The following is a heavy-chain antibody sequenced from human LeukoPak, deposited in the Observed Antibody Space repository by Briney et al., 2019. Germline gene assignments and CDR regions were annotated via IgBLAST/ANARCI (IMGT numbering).Heavy chain of an antibody. CDR2: ISTSGGST. CDR1: GFTFSSHA. Sequence: PGGSLRLSCAASGFTFSSHAMSWVRQAPGKGLEWVSAISTSGGSTYYADSVKGRFTISRDNSKNTLYLQMNSLRGEDTAVYYCAKVSQWGNSRWYEGDWGQGTLVTVSS. J-gene: IGHJ4*02. V-gene: IGHV3-23*01. CDR3: AKVSQWGNSRWYEGD. D-gene: IGHD6-13*01.